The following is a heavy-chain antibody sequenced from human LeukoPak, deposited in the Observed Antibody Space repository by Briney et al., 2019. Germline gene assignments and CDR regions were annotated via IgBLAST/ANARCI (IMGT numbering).Heavy chain of an antibody. J-gene: IGHJ4*02. CDR1: GGSISSGDYY. D-gene: IGHD4-17*01. Sequence: SQTLSLTCTVSGGSISSGDYYWSWIRQPPGKGLEWVGHIYFSGYTYYNPSLRSRVSISIDTSKNRFSLNLNSVTAADTAVYYCTRVANGDYFDFWGQGTLVTVSS. CDR3: TRVANGDYFDF. V-gene: IGHV4-30-4*01. CDR2: IYFSGYT.